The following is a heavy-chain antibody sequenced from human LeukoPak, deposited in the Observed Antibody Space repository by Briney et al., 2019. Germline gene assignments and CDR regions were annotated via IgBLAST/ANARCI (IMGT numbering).Heavy chain of an antibody. CDR1: GGYISTYY. CDR2: IYTSGST. Sequence: SETLSLTCTVSGGYISTYYWSWIRQPAGRGLEWIGRIYTSGSTNYSPSFKSRVTISLDTSKNQFSLKLSSVTAADTAVYYCARRGDYWGQGTLVTVSS. D-gene: IGHD3-10*01. J-gene: IGHJ4*02. V-gene: IGHV4-4*07. CDR3: ARRGDY.